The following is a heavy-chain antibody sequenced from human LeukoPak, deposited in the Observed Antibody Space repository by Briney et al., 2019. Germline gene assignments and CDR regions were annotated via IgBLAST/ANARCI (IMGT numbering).Heavy chain of an antibody. CDR2: VDHTGST. Sequence: SETLSLTCSVSDDSITMYYWTWIRQPPGKGLEWIGYVDHTGSTNFNPSLNGRVSISRDTTKNLFSLRLRSVTAADTAVYFCARGRVSSSTWYSTYYYYFYMDVWGKGTTGTVSS. D-gene: IGHD1-1*01. J-gene: IGHJ6*03. V-gene: IGHV4-59*01. CDR3: ARGRVSSSTWYSTYYYYFYMDV. CDR1: DDSITMYY.